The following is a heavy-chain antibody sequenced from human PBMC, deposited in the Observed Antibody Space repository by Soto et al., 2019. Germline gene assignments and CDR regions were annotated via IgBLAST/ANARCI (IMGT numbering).Heavy chain of an antibody. V-gene: IGHV4-31*03. Sequence: PSETLSLTCTVSAGAISSRGYYWSWIRQHPAKGLEWIGYIYYSGSTYYNPSLKSRVTISVDTSKNQFSLKLSSVTAADTAVYYCARDLYGSGSYYYYYYGMGVWGQGTTVTVSS. CDR2: IYYSGST. CDR3: ARDLYGSGSYYYYYYGMGV. D-gene: IGHD3-10*01. J-gene: IGHJ6*02. CDR1: AGAISSRGYY.